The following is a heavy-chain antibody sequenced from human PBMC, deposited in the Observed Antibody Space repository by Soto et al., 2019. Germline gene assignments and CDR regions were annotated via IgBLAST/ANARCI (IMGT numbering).Heavy chain of an antibody. Sequence: QVQLVQSGAEVKKPGASVKVSCKASGYTFTSYAMHWVRQAPGQRLEWMGWINAGNGNTKYSQKFQGRVTITRDTSASTAYMELSSLRSEDTAVYYCARAGIVVVPAGKQYYYYGMDVWGQGTTVTVSS. CDR3: ARAGIVVVPAGKQYYYYGMDV. CDR1: GYTFTSYA. D-gene: IGHD2-2*01. J-gene: IGHJ6*02. CDR2: INAGNGNT. V-gene: IGHV1-3*01.